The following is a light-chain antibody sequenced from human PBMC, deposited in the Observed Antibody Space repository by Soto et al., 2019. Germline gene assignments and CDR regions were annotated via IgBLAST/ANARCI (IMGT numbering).Light chain of an antibody. CDR2: GNN. CDR3: QSYDSSLSGWV. J-gene: IGLJ3*02. V-gene: IGLV1-40*01. CDR1: SSNIGAGYD. Sequence: QSVLTQPPSVSGPPGQRVTISCTGSSSNIGAGYDVHWYQQLPGTAPKLLIFGNNNRPSGVPDRFSGSKSGTSASLAITGLRAEDEADYYCQSYDSSLSGWVFGGGTKLTVL.